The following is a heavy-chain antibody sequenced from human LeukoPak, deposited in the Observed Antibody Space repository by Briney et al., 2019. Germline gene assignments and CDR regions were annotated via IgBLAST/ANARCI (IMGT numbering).Heavy chain of an antibody. V-gene: IGHV1-2*02. J-gene: IGHJ4*02. Sequence: ASVKVSCKASGYTFTGYYMHWVRQAPGQGLEWMGWINPNSGGTNYAQKFQGRVTMTTDTSTSTAYMELRSLRSDDTAVYYCARARGSGSYSVLDYWGQGTLVTVSS. CDR3: ARARGSGSYSVLDY. D-gene: IGHD3-10*01. CDR2: INPNSGGT. CDR1: GYTFTGYY.